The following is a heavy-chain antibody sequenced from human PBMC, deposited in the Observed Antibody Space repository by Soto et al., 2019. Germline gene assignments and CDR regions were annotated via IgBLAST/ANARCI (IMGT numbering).Heavy chain of an antibody. V-gene: IGHV4-34*01. D-gene: IGHD5-18*01. CDR1: GGSFSCYY. Sequence: SETLSLTCVVYGGSFSCYYWTWIRQPPGKGLEWIGEIDHSGNTNYNPSLESRVTISLDTSKNQFSLKVSFVTAADTAVYFCARVGGYSYHLYGMDVWGQGTTVTVSS. J-gene: IGHJ6*02. CDR3: ARVGGYSYHLYGMDV. CDR2: IDHSGNT.